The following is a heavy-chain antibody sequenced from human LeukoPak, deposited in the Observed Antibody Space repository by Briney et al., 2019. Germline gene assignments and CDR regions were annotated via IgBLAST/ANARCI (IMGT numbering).Heavy chain of an antibody. CDR1: GVSFSGYY. V-gene: IGHV4-34*01. CDR3: AGGATPGVY. CDR2: ISHSGST. D-gene: IGHD3-10*01. Sequence: KPSETLSLTCGVYGVSFSGYYWTWIRQPPGKGLEWIGEISHSGSTNYIPSLKSRVTMSLDTSKNRFSLKLTSVTAADTAVYYCAGGATPGVYWGQGTLVTVSS. J-gene: IGHJ4*02.